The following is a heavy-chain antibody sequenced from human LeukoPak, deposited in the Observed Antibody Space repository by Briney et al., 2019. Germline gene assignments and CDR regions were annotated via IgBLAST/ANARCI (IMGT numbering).Heavy chain of an antibody. CDR1: GFTVSNNY. Sequence: PGGSLRLSCAASGFTVSNNYMNWVRQAPGKGLEWVSVINTGGTTQYADSVKGRCTISRDTSKNMLYLQMSSLTTEDTAVYYCARVGPHTSYAMDVWARGPRSPSP. CDR3: ARVGPHTSYAMDV. V-gene: IGHV3-66*02. J-gene: IGHJ6*02. D-gene: IGHD1-26*01. CDR2: INTGGTT.